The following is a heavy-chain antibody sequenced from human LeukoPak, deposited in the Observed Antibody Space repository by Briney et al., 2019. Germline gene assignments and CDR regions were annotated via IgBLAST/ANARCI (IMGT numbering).Heavy chain of an antibody. V-gene: IGHV3-48*01. D-gene: IGHD4-17*01. CDR1: GSTFSSYN. Sequence: GGSLRLSCAASGSTFSSYNINWVRQAPGKGLEWVSYISSGSGTLYYADSVKGRFTISRDNAKNSLFLQMNSLRAEDTAVYYCAALRGLQNWYFDLWGRGTLVTVSS. CDR3: AALRGLQNWYFDL. J-gene: IGHJ2*01. CDR2: ISSGSGTL.